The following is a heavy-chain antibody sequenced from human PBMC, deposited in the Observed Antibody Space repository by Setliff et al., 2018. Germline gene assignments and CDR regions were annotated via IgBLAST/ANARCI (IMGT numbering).Heavy chain of an antibody. D-gene: IGHD3-10*01. V-gene: IGHV1-18*01. CDR1: GYSFSNYD. Sequence: KVSCKASGYSFSNYDIMWVRQAPGQGLEWMGWISVYTGHTKSAQKFQGRVTMTTDTSTSTAYMELRSLTSDDTAVYYCARSQWDGLWFKELLSNWGQGTLVTVSS. J-gene: IGHJ4*02. CDR3: ARSQWDGLWFKELLSN. CDR2: ISVYTGHT.